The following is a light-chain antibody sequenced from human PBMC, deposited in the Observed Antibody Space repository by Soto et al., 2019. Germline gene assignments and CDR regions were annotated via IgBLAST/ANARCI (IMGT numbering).Light chain of an antibody. CDR1: SSDIGGHDD. V-gene: IGLV2-14*03. J-gene: IGLJ1*01. CDR2: GVT. CDR3: CSYTSDLTPYV. Sequence: QSVLTRPASVSGSPGQSITISCTGTSSDIGGHDDVSWYQQHPGKVPKLLIYGVTDRPSGVSNRFSGSKSGNVASLTISGLQAEDEADYYCCSYTSDLTPYVFGTGTKVTLL.